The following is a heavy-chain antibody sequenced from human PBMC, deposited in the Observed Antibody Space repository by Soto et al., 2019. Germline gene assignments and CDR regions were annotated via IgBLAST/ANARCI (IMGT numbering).Heavy chain of an antibody. J-gene: IGHJ4*02. CDR1: GYTFTDYD. V-gene: IGHV1-8*01. D-gene: IGHD3-9*01. CDR2: VSPDSGNA. Sequence: QVQVVQSKAEVKKPGASVKVSCKTSGYTFTDYDINWVRQAPGQGLEWMGWVSPDSGNAGYAQQFQGRVSMTSDTATSTVYMELTSLRSEDTAVYFCEVTTGYWRQGTMVTVSS. CDR3: EVTTGY.